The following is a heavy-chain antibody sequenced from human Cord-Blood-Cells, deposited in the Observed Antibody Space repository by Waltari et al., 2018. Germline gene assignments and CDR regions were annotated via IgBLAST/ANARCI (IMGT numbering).Heavy chain of an antibody. Sequence: QVQLQESGPGLVKPSETLSLTCTVPGNSISSGYYWGWTRPHPGTGLEWIGSIYHSGSTYYNPSLKSRVTISVDTSKNQFSLKLSSVTAADTAVYYCARDLHCSSTSCYTDDAFDIWGQGTMVTVSS. V-gene: IGHV4-38-2*02. D-gene: IGHD2-2*02. CDR2: IYHSGST. CDR3: ARDLHCSSTSCYTDDAFDI. CDR1: GNSISSGYY. J-gene: IGHJ3*02.